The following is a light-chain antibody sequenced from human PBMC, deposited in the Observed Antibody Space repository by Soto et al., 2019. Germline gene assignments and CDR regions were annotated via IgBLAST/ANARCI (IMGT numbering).Light chain of an antibody. V-gene: IGKV1-39*01. CDR3: QQSYSTPRT. J-gene: IGKJ1*01. CDR2: AAS. Sequence: DIQMTQSPSSLSASVGDRVTITCLASQSISSYLNWYQQKPGKAPKLLIYAASSLQSGVPSRFSGSGSGTDSTLTISSLQPEDFATYYCQQSYSTPRTFGQGTKVDIK. CDR1: QSISSY.